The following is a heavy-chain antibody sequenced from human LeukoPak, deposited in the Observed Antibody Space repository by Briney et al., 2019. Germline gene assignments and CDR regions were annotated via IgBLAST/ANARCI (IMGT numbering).Heavy chain of an antibody. Sequence: GGSLRLSCAASGFTFSSYAMSWVRQAPGKGLEWVSSISGSGASTYYADSVKGRFTISRDNSKNTLYLQMNSLRAEDTAVYYCARAQYYYDSSGYYFDYWGQGTLVTVSS. CDR2: ISGSGAST. CDR1: GFTFSSYA. CDR3: ARAQYYYDSSGYYFDY. V-gene: IGHV3-23*01. J-gene: IGHJ4*02. D-gene: IGHD3-22*01.